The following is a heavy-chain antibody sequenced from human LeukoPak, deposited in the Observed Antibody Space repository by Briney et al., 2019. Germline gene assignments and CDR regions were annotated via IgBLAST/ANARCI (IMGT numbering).Heavy chain of an antibody. D-gene: IGHD3-16*02. CDR2: MNPNSGNT. CDR3: ARGGMITFGGVIVQEAYYYYYYYMDV. J-gene: IGHJ6*03. V-gene: IGHV1-8*01. CDR1: GYTFTSYD. Sequence: ASVKVSCKASGYTFTSYDINWVRQATGQGLEWMGWMNPNSGNTGYAQKFQGRVTMTRNTSISTAYMELSSLRSEDTAVYYCARGGMITFGGVIVQEAYYYYYYYMDVWGKGTTVTISS.